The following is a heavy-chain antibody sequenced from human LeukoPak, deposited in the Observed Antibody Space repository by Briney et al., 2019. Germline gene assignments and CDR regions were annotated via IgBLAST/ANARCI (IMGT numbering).Heavy chain of an antibody. CDR3: AGGSGWYKDAFDI. J-gene: IGHJ3*02. V-gene: IGHV1-2*05. CDR1: GYTFTGYY. CDR2: INPNSGGT. D-gene: IGHD6-19*01. Sequence: ASVKVSCKASGYTFTGYYMHWVREAPGQGLEWMGRINPNSGGTNYAQKFQGRVTMTRDTSISTAYMEMTRLRSDDTDVYYCAGGSGWYKDAFDIWGQGTMVSVSS.